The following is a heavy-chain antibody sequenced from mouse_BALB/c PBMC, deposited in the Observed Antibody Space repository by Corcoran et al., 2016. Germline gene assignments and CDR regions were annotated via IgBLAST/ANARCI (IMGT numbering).Heavy chain of an antibody. J-gene: IGHJ4*01. D-gene: IGHD1-1*01. CDR2: INTYTGEP. V-gene: IGHV9-3-1*01. Sequence: QIQLVQSGPELKKPGETVKISCKASGYTFTNYGMNWVKQAPGKGLKWMGWINTYTGEPTYADDFKGRFAFSLETSASTAYLQINNLKNEDTATYFCARLLRPHYYAMDYWGQGTSVTVSS. CDR3: ARLLRPHYYAMDY. CDR1: GYTFTNYG.